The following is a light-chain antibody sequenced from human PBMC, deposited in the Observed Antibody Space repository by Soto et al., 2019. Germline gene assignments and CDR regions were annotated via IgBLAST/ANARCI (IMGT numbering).Light chain of an antibody. J-gene: IGLJ2*01. CDR1: TGTVTSDHW. V-gene: IGLV7-46*01. CDR3: FLTHDGVVI. Sequence: QAVVTQEPSLTVSPGGTVTLTCGSSTGTVTSDHWPYWLQQKPGQAPRTLIYDLSDKPPWTPARFSGSLLGGKAALTLSGALPEGEAEYYCFLTHDGVVIFGGGAKLTV. CDR2: DLS.